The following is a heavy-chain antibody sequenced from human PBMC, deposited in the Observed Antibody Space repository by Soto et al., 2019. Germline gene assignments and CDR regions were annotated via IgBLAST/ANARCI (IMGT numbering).Heavy chain of an antibody. J-gene: IGHJ6*03. CDR1: GFTFSSYW. Sequence: GGSLRLSCAASGFTFSSYWMSWVRQAPGKGLEWVANIKQDGSEKYYVDSVKGRFTISRDNAKNSLYLQMNSLRAEDTAVYYRAKEELRFLEWVPMGPSGEYYMDVGGKGTTVTVSS. CDR2: IKQDGSEK. CDR3: AKEELRFLEWVPMGPSGEYYMDV. V-gene: IGHV3-7*01. D-gene: IGHD3-3*01.